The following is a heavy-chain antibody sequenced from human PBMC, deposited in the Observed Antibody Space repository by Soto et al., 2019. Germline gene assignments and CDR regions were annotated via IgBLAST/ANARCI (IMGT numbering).Heavy chain of an antibody. Sequence: SVKASCKASGGTFSSYAISRVRQAPGQVLEWMGGISPLFGTANYAQKFQGRVTITADESTSTSYIALSNLRSEDTAVYYCASLANSGYYSLEYLAQGTMVAFSS. CDR1: GGTFSSYA. J-gene: IGHJ4*02. CDR3: ASLANSGYYSLEY. V-gene: IGHV1-69*13. D-gene: IGHD3-22*01. CDR2: ISPLFGTA.